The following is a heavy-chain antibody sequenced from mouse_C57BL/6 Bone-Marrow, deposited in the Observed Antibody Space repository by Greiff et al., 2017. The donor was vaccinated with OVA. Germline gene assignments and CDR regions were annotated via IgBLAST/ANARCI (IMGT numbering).Heavy chain of an antibody. D-gene: IGHD1-1*01. J-gene: IGHJ1*03. V-gene: IGHV1-53*01. Sequence: QVQLQQPGPELVKPGASVKLSCKASGYTFPSYWMHWVKPRPGQGLAWIGNINPSNGGTNYHAKFKSKATLTVDKYSSTAYMQLSSLTSEDSAVYYCARTGYYGSLWYFDVWGTGTTVTVSS. CDR3: ARTGYYGSLWYFDV. CDR1: GYTFPSYW. CDR2: INPSNGGT.